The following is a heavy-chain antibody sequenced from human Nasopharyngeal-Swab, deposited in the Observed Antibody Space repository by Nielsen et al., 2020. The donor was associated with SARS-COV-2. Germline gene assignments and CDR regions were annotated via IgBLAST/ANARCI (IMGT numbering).Heavy chain of an antibody. J-gene: IGHJ4*02. D-gene: IGHD3-3*01. CDR3: ARDGWSAEYFFDY. V-gene: IGHV4-34*01. CDR2: INHNERT. CDR1: GGSFNGFY. Sequence: SETLSLTCSVSGGSFNGFYWNWIRQAPGKGLEWIGEINHNERTNYNPSLKSRIAMLVDTSNNQVSLKLNSLTATDTAVYYCARDGWSAEYFFDYWGQGSLVTVSS.